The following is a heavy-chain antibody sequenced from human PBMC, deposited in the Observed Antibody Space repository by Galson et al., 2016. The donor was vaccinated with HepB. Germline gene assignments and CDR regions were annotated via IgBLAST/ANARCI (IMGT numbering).Heavy chain of an antibody. CDR2: LSAYNGNT. Sequence: SVKVSCKASGYIFSNYGISWVRQAPGQGLEWIGWLSAYNGNTKYAQKFQGRVTMTTDTSTNTAYMELRSLRSDDTAVYFCARDGEDSPYYYDRSSSHGCDKWGQGTLVTVSS. D-gene: IGHD3-22*01. J-gene: IGHJ4*02. CDR3: ARDGEDSPYYYDRSSSHGCDK. V-gene: IGHV1-18*01. CDR1: GYIFSNYG.